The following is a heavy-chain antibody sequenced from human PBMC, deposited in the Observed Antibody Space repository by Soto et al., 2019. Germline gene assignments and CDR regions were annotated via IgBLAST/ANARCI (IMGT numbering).Heavy chain of an antibody. Sequence: QVQLQQWGAGLLKPSETLSLNCAVTGGSLSGYYWSWIRQPLGKGLEWIGEVKDGGHTNYSPSLRGRVTLSSDTSNNQFSLRLNSVTAADTGVYYCARGQEGVVATHWDQGSLVTVSS. D-gene: IGHD5-12*01. CDR2: VKDGGHT. CDR3: ARGQEGVVATH. J-gene: IGHJ4*02. CDR1: GGSLSGYY. V-gene: IGHV4-34*01.